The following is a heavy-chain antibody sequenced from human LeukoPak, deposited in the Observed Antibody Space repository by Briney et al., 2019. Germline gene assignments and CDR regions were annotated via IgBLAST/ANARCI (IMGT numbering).Heavy chain of an antibody. D-gene: IGHD1-26*01. CDR3: ARDLKPSGGYYPYDAFDI. CDR1: GFTFSSYA. J-gene: IGHJ3*02. Sequence: GGSLRLSCAASGFTFSSYAMHWVRQAPGKGLEWVAVISYDGSNKCYADSVKGRFTISRDNSKNTLYLQMNSLRAEDTAVYYCARDLKPSGGYYPYDAFDIWGQGTMVTVSS. CDR2: ISYDGSNK. V-gene: IGHV3-30*04.